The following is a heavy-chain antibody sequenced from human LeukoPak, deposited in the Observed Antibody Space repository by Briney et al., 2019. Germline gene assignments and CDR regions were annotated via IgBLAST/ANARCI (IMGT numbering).Heavy chain of an antibody. Sequence: NAGGSLRLSCAASGFIFTKAWMTWVRQAPGKGLEWVGRIKSKADGETTDYAAPVKGRCTMSRDDSKATLYLQMNYVNTEDTAVYYCTTDLAITMIRGVIVYGGQGTLVTVSS. D-gene: IGHD3-10*01. CDR2: IKSKADGETT. CDR1: GFIFTKAW. CDR3: TTDLAITMIRGVIVY. J-gene: IGHJ4*02. V-gene: IGHV3-15*05.